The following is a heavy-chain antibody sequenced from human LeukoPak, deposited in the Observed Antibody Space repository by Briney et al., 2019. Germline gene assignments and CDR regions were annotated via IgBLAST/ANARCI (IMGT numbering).Heavy chain of an antibody. D-gene: IGHD5-24*01. CDR1: GYSFTSYW. V-gene: IGHV1-18*04. CDR3: VKDDGWVQYAN. J-gene: IGHJ4*02. Sequence: GESLKISCKGSGYSFTSYWIGWVRQAPGQGLEWMGWISGYNGHTNYAQKLQGRVTMTTDTSTSTAYMELNSLSAEDAAVYYCVKDDGWVQYANWGQGTLVTVSS. CDR2: ISGYNGHT.